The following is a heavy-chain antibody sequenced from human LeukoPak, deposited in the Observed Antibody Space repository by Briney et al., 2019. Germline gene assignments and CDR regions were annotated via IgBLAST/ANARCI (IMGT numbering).Heavy chain of an antibody. CDR1: GFTFSSCD. Sequence: GGSLRLSCVASGFTFSSCDMNWVRQAPGKGLEWVSAISGSGDSTYYADPVKGRFTISRDNSKNTLYLQMDSLRAEDTAVYYCAKDGGGGAFDIWGQGTMVTVSS. J-gene: IGHJ3*02. CDR3: AKDGGGGAFDI. CDR2: ISGSGDST. D-gene: IGHD3-16*01. V-gene: IGHV3-23*01.